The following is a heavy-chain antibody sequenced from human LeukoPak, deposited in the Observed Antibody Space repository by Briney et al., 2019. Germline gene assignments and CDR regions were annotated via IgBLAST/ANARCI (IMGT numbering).Heavy chain of an antibody. CDR3: ARDMGYYTPYYFDY. J-gene: IGHJ4*02. Sequence: KSSETLSLTCTVSGGSISSYYWSWIRQPPGKGLEWIGYIYYSGSTNYNPSLKSRVTISVDTSKNQFSLKLSSVTAADTAVYYCARDMGYYTPYYFDYWGQGTLVTVSS. V-gene: IGHV4-59*01. CDR1: GGSISSYY. D-gene: IGHD3-3*01. CDR2: IYYSGST.